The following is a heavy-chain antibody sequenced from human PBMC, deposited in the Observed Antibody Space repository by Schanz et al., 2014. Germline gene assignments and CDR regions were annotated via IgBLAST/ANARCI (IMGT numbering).Heavy chain of an antibody. CDR3: ARIGGSVFDY. J-gene: IGHJ4*02. CDR1: GFTFSSYS. V-gene: IGHV3-21*04. Sequence: EVQLVESGGGLVKPGGSLRLSCAASGFTFSSYSMNWVRQAPGKGLEWVSYVSRSTPDIYYADSVKGRFTISRDNSKNSLYLQMNSLRAEDTAVYYCARIGGSVFDYWAQGTLVTVSS. CDR2: VSRSTPDI. D-gene: IGHD3-10*01.